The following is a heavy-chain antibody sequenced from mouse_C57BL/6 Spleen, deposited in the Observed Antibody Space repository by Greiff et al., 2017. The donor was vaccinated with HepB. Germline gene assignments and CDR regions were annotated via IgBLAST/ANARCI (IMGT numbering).Heavy chain of an antibody. CDR3: ARLGCSSYGGFAY. D-gene: IGHD1-1*01. CDR1: GYAFSSYW. V-gene: IGHV1-80*01. J-gene: IGHJ3*01. Sequence: VQLQQSGAELVKPGASVKISCKASGYAFSSYWMNWVKQRPGKGLEWIGQIYPGDGDTNYNGKFKGKATLTADKSSSTAYMQLSSLTSEDSAVYFGARLGCSSYGGFAYWGQGTLVTVSA. CDR2: IYPGDGDT.